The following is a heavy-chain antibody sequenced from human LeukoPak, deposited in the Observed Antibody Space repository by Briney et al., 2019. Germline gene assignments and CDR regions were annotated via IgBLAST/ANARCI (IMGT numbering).Heavy chain of an antibody. D-gene: IGHD2-8*01. Sequence: SGTLSLTCGVSGGSITSTNWWGRVRQPPGQGLEWIGEISLSGLTNYNPSLKSRVTMALDKSKNHLSLNLTSVTAADTAVYYCSRENGAFSPFGYWGQGTLVTVPS. CDR1: GGSITSTNW. CDR2: ISLSGLT. V-gene: IGHV4-4*02. CDR3: SRENGAFSPFGY. J-gene: IGHJ4*02.